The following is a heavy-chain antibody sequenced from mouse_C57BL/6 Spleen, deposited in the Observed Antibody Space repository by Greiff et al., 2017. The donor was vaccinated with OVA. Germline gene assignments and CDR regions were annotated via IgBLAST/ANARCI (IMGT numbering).Heavy chain of an antibody. J-gene: IGHJ2*01. Sequence: EVKLLESGGDLVKPGGSLKLSCAASGFTFSSYGMSWVRQTPDKRLEWVATISSGGSYTYYPDSVKGRFTISRDNAKNTPYLQISSLKSEDTAMYYCARHYSNYYFDYWGQGTTLTVSS. D-gene: IGHD2-5*01. CDR3: ARHYSNYYFDY. CDR1: GFTFSSYG. V-gene: IGHV5-6*01. CDR2: ISSGGSYT.